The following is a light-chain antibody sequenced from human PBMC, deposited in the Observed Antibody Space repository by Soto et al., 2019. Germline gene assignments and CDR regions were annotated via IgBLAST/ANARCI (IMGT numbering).Light chain of an antibody. CDR2: DAS. Sequence: EIVLTQSQATLSLSPGESATLSCRARQSVSRYLAWYQQKPGQAPRLLIYDASNRATGIPARFSGSGSGTDFTLTISSLEPEDFAVYYCQQRSNWPRITFGQGTRLENK. J-gene: IGKJ5*01. CDR1: QSVSRY. V-gene: IGKV3-11*01. CDR3: QQRSNWPRIT.